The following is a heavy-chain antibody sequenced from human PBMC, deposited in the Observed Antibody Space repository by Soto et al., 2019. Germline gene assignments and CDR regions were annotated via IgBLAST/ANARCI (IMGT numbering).Heavy chain of an antibody. J-gene: IGHJ4*02. CDR2: INSDGSST. Sequence: GGSLRLSCAASGFTFSSYWMHWVRQAPGKGLVWVSRINSDGSSTSYADSVKGRFTISRDNAKNTLYLQMNSLRAEDTAVYYCARVPKLFGEFNFDYWGQGTLVTVSS. CDR3: ARVPKLFGEFNFDY. CDR1: GFTFSSYW. D-gene: IGHD3-10*01. V-gene: IGHV3-74*01.